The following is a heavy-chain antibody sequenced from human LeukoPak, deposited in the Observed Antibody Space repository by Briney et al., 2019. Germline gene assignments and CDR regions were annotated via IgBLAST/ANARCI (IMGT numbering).Heavy chain of an antibody. V-gene: IGHV1-69*04. J-gene: IGHJ3*02. D-gene: IGHD3-10*01. CDR3: ARDYGSGSYPAFDI. Sequence: ASVKVSCKASGGTFSSYTISWVRQAPGQGLGWMGRIIPILGIANYAQKFQGRVTITADKSTSTAYMELSSLRSEDTAVYYCARDYGSGSYPAFDIWGQGTMVTVSS. CDR1: GGTFSSYT. CDR2: IIPILGIA.